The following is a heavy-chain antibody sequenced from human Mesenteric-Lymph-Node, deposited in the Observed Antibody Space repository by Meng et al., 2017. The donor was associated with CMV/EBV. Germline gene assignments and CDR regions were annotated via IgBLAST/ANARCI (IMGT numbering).Heavy chain of an antibody. D-gene: IGHD3-22*01. Sequence: ASVKVSCKASGYTFTSYDISWVRQAPGQGLEWMGWISLYNGNTNYAQELQGRFTMTTDTSTSTAYMELTRLTSDDTALYFCARGLRISDTSGYYYYWGQGTLVTVSS. CDR1: GYTFTSYD. CDR3: ARGLRISDTSGYYYY. CDR2: ISLYNGNT. V-gene: IGHV1-18*01. J-gene: IGHJ4*02.